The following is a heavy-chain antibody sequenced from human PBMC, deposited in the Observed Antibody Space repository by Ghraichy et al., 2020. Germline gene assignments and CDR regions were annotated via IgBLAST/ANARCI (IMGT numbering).Heavy chain of an antibody. CDR2: ITGSGYST. J-gene: IGHJ6*02. D-gene: IGHD2-15*01. Sequence: GGSLRLSCAGSGFTFNNYVMNWVRQAPGKGLERVSGITGSGYSTYYADSVKGRFNISMDNSKNTLHLQMNSLRADDTAVYYCARCSGGSCYSSHGMDVWGQGTTVTVSS. CDR1: GFTFNNYV. CDR3: ARCSGGSCYSSHGMDV. V-gene: IGHV3-23*01.